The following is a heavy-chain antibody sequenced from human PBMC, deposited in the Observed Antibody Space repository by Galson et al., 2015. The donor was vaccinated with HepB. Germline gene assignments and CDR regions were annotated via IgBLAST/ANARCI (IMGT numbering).Heavy chain of an antibody. CDR1: GFTFSSYA. Sequence: SLRLSCAASGFTFSSYAMSWVRQAPGKGLEWVSAISGSGGSTYYADSVKGRFTISRDNSKNTLYLQMNSLRAEDTAVYYCAKYHRSYGSLYYYMDVWGKGTTVTVSS. J-gene: IGHJ6*03. CDR3: AKYHRSYGSLYYYMDV. V-gene: IGHV3-23*01. D-gene: IGHD5-18*01. CDR2: ISGSGGST.